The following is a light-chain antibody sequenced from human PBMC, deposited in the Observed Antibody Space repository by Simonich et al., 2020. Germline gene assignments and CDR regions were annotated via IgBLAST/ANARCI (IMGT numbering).Light chain of an antibody. CDR3: SSYAGSNNLV. J-gene: IGLJ2*01. V-gene: IGLV2-8*01. CDR1: SSDVGSYNL. Sequence: QSALTQPASVSGSPGQSITISCTGTSSDVGSYNLVSWYQQHPGKAPKLMIYEVSKRPSGVPERFSGSKSGNTASLTVSGLQAEDEADYYCSSYAGSNNLVFGGGTKLTVL. CDR2: EVS.